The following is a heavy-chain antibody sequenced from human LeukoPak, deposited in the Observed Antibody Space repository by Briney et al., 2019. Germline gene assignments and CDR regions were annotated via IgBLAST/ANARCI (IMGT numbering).Heavy chain of an antibody. V-gene: IGHV3-23*01. D-gene: IGHD3-10*01. CDR2: ISGSGGST. J-gene: IGHJ4*02. Sequence: GGSLRLSCAASGFTFSSYAMSWVRQAPGKGLEWVSAISGSGGSTYYADSVKGRFTISRDNSKNTLYLQMNSLRADDTAVYYCARGGGPTPFDYWGQGTPVTVSS. CDR1: GFTFSSYA. CDR3: ARGGGPTPFDY.